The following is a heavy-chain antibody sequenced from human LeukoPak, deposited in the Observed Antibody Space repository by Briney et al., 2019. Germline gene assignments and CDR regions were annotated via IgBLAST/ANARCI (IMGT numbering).Heavy chain of an antibody. CDR3: RIHLADIPAPDY. CDR2: INHGGST. D-gene: IGHD2-2*02. Sequence: SEKHFLNWACYGGSLSRYYWSGIRQPPGKGLEWIGEINHGGSTNYNPSLKSRVTISVDTSKNQFSLRLSSVTAADTAVYYCRIHLADIPAPDYWGQGTLVTVSS. CDR1: GGSLSRYY. J-gene: IGHJ4*02. V-gene: IGHV4-34*01.